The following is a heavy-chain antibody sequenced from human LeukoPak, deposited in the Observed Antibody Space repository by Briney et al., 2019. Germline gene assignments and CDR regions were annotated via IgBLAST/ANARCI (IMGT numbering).Heavy chain of an antibody. D-gene: IGHD3-22*01. CDR2: ISSSSSYI. CDR3: AKEPWYDSSGYYRY. Sequence: GGSLRFSCAASGFTFSSYSMNWVRQAPGKGLEWVSSISSSSSYIYYADSVKGRFTISRDNSKNTLYLQMNSLRAEDTAVYYCAKEPWYDSSGYYRYWGQGTLVTVSS. CDR1: GFTFSSYS. V-gene: IGHV3-21*04. J-gene: IGHJ4*02.